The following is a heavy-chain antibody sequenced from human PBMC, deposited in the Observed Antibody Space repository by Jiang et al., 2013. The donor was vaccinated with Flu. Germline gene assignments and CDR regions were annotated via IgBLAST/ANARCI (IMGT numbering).Heavy chain of an antibody. Sequence: FSSYSMNWVRQAPGRGWMGFHTISSSSSTIYYADSVKGRFTISRDNAKNSLYLQMNSLRAEDTAVYYCAREPRFGYSYGYGSRYYYGMDVWGQGTTVTVSS. D-gene: IGHD5-18*01. CDR1: FSSYS. CDR3: AREPRFGYSYGYGSRYYYGMDV. V-gene: IGHV3-48*01. CDR2: ISSSSSTI. J-gene: IGHJ6*02.